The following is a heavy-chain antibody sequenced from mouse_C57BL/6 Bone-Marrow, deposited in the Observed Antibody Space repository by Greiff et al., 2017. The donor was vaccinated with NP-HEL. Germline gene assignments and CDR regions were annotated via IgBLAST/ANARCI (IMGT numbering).Heavy chain of an antibody. CDR1: GFTFSSYA. Sequence: DVKLVESGGGLVQPGGSLKLSCAASGFTFSSYAMSWVRQTPEKRLEWVATISDGGSYTYYPDNVKGRFTISRDNAKNNLYLQMSHLKSEDTAMYYCARDGLGRGFDYWGQGTTLTVSS. CDR3: ARDGLGRGFDY. V-gene: IGHV5-4*01. J-gene: IGHJ2*01. D-gene: IGHD4-1*01. CDR2: ISDGGSYT.